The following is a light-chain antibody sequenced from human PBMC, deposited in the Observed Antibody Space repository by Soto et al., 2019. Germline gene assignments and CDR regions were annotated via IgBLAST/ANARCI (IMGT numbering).Light chain of an antibody. CDR2: SNN. CDR3: AAWDDSLNGYYV. Sequence: SALPQPPSSSGTPGQRVTISCSGSSSNIGSNTVNWYQQLPGTAPKLLIYSNNQRPSGVPDRFSGSKSGTSASLAISGLQSEDEADYYCAAWDDSLNGYYVFGTGTKVTVL. V-gene: IGLV1-44*01. J-gene: IGLJ1*01. CDR1: SSNIGSNT.